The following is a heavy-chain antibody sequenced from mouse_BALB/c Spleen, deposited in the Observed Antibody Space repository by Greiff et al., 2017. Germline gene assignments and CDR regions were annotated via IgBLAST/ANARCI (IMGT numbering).Heavy chain of an antibody. D-gene: IGHD4-1*01. V-gene: IGHV4-1*02. Sequence: EVKLVESGGGLVQPGGSLKLSCAASGFAFSRYWMSWVRQAPGKGLEWIGEINPDSSTINYTPSLKDKFIISRDNAKNTLYLQISKVRSEDTALYYCARRNWEAMDYWGQGTSVTVSS. CDR1: GFAFSRYW. CDR3: ARRNWEAMDY. J-gene: IGHJ4*01. CDR2: INPDSSTI.